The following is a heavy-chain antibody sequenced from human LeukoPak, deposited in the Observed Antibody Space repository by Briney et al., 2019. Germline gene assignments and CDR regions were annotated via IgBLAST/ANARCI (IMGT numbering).Heavy chain of an antibody. J-gene: IGHJ4*02. D-gene: IGHD6-19*01. CDR2: ISGSGGST. V-gene: IGHV3-23*01. CDR3: AKQEEQWLVRGAFDH. Sequence: GGSLRLSCAASGFTFSSYAMSWVRQAPGKGLEWVSAISGSGGSTYYADSVKGRFTISRDNSKNTLYLQMNSLRAEDTAVYYCAKQEEQWLVRGAFDHWGQGTLVTVSS. CDR1: GFTFSSYA.